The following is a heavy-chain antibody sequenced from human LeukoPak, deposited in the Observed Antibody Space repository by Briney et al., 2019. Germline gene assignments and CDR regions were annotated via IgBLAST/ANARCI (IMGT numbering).Heavy chain of an antibody. D-gene: IGHD3-3*01. CDR3: ARDSIFGVPEGY. J-gene: IGHJ4*02. Sequence: GGSLRLSCAASGFTFSSYSMNWVRQAPGKGLEWVSSISSSSSYIYYADSVKGRFTISRDNAKNSLYLQMNSLRAEDTALYYCARDSIFGVPEGYWGQGTLVTVSS. CDR2: ISSSSSYI. CDR1: GFTFSSYS. V-gene: IGHV3-21*04.